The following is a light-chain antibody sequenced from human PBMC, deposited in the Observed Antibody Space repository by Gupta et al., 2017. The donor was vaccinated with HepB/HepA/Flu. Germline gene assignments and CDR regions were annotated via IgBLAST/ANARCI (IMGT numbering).Light chain of an antibody. CDR2: ATS. J-gene: IGKJ2*01. Sequence: EIVMTQSPATLSVSPGERATLSCRASQFVNSNLAWYQQRPGQAPRLLIYATSTRATGIPARFSGSGSGTEFTLTISSLQSEDFAAYYCQQDNNWPYTFGRGTKLEIK. V-gene: IGKV3-15*01. CDR1: QFVNSN. CDR3: QQDNNWPYT.